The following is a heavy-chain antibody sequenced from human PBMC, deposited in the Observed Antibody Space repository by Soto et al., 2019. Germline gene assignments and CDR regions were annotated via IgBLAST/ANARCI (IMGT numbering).Heavy chain of an antibody. CDR3: ARHQFNANAIHFDS. CDR2: VYYTGRT. J-gene: IGHJ4*02. D-gene: IGHD3-3*01. CDR1: GGSISDGLYY. Sequence: PSETLSLTCTVSGGSISDGLYYWGWIRQPPGKELEWIGSVYYTGRTFYNPSLKSRVTISADTSQNQFSLRLTSVTAADMAVYFCARHQFNANAIHFDSWGQGTLVTVSS. V-gene: IGHV4-39*01.